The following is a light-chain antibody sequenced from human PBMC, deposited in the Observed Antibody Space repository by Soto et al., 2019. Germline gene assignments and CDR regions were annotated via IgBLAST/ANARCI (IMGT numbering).Light chain of an antibody. J-gene: IGKJ1*01. CDR1: QSLLHSNGYNY. Sequence: DTVMTQSPLSLPVTPGEPASISCKSSQSLLHSNGYNYVDWYLQKRGQSPQLLISLASNRASGVPDRVSGSVSGIDFTQKSSRGEAKDVGFYSCMQPLQAPPTFVLGPKVESK. CDR2: LAS. CDR3: MQPLQAPPT. V-gene: IGKV2-28*01.